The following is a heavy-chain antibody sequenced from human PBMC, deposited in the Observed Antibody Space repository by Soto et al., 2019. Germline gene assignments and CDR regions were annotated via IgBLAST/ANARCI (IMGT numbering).Heavy chain of an antibody. CDR1: GGSISSYY. V-gene: IGHV4-59*01. D-gene: IGHD5-12*01. J-gene: IGHJ4*02. CDR3: ARGFWSGYDTFDY. Sequence: SETLSLTCTVSGGSISSYYWSWIRQPPGKGLEWIGYIYYSGSTNYNPSLKSRVTISVDTSKNQFSLKLSSVTAADTAVYYGARGFWSGYDTFDYWGQGTLVTVS. CDR2: IYYSGST.